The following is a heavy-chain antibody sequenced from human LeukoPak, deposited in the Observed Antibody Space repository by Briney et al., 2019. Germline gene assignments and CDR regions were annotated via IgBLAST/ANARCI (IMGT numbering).Heavy chain of an antibody. V-gene: IGHV3-21*01. D-gene: IGHD2-2*01. CDR2: ISSSSSYI. CDR3: ARDDIVVVPAAMEVGAFDI. CDR1: GFTFSSYS. Sequence: GGSLRLSCAASGFTFSSYSMNSVRQAPGKGLDWVSSISSSSSYIYYADSVKGRFTISRDNAKNSLYLQMNSLRAEDTAVYYCARDDIVVVPAAMEVGAFDIWGQGTMVTVSS. J-gene: IGHJ3*02.